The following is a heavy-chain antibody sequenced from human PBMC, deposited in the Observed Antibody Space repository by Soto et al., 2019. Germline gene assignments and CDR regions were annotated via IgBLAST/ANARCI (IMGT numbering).Heavy chain of an antibody. V-gene: IGHV3-33*01. CDR2: IWYDGSNK. CDR3: ARSGRYDLWSGLDY. CDR1: GFTFSSYG. D-gene: IGHD3-3*01. J-gene: IGHJ4*02. Sequence: QVQLVESGGGVVQPGRSLRLSCAASGFTFSSYGMHWVRQAPGKGLEWVAVIWYDGSNKYYADSVKGRFTISRDNSKNTLYLQMNSLRAEDTAVYYCARSGRYDLWSGLDYWGQGTLVTVSS.